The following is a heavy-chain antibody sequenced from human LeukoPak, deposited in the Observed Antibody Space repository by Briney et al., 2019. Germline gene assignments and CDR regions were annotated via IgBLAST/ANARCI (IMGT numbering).Heavy chain of an antibody. CDR3: AREITGSGSYYGYNWSDP. Sequence: PSETLSLTCTVSGGSISSSSYYWGWIRQPPGKGLEWIGSINYSGRTYDNPSLKSRVTISLDTFKKQFSLKLTSVTAADTAVYYCAREITGSGSYYGYNWSDPWGQGTLVTVSS. V-gene: IGHV4-39*07. CDR1: GGSISSSSYY. CDR2: INYSGRT. J-gene: IGHJ5*02. D-gene: IGHD3-10*01.